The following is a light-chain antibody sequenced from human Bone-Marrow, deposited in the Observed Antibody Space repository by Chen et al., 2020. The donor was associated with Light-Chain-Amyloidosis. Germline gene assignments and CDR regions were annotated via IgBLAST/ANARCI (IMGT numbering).Light chain of an antibody. CDR3: SSYTITNPLV. CDR1: SSDVGGDNH. V-gene: IGLV2-14*01. CDR2: EVT. J-gene: IGLJ1*01. Sequence: QSALTQPASVSGSPGQSITISCTGTSSDVGGDNHVSWYQQHPDKAPKLMIYEVTNRPSWVPDRFSGSKSDNTASLTIAGLQAEAEADYFCSSYTITNPLVFGSGTRVTVL.